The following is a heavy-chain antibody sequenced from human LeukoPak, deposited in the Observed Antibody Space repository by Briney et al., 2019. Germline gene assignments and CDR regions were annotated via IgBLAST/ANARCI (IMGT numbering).Heavy chain of an antibody. CDR3: AKDFYDTALYFDY. V-gene: IGHV3-23*01. CDR1: GFTLSSYA. J-gene: IGHJ4*02. CDR2: ISGSGGST. D-gene: IGHD2/OR15-2a*01. Sequence: GGSLRLSCAASGFTLSSYAMSWVRQAPGQGLEWVSAISGSGGSTYYADSVKGRFTISRDNSKNTLYLQMNSLRAEDTAVYYCAKDFYDTALYFDYWGQGTLVTVSS.